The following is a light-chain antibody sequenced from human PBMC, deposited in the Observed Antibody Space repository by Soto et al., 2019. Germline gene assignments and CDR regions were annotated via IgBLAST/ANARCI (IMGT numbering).Light chain of an antibody. CDR1: QSVSSSY. CDR3: QQYGSSSYT. CDR2: GAS. V-gene: IGKV3-20*01. J-gene: IGKJ2*01. Sequence: EIVLTQSPGTLSLSPGERATLSCRGSQSVSSSYLAWYQQKPGQAPRLLIYGASSRATGIPDRFSGSGSGTDFTLTISRLEPEDFAVYYCQQYGSSSYTFGPGTKLEIK.